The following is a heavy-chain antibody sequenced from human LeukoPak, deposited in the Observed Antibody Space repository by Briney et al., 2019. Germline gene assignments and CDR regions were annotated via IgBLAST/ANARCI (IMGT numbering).Heavy chain of an antibody. CDR2: IFPSGGEI. V-gene: IGHV3-23*01. D-gene: IGHD3-22*01. J-gene: IGHJ4*02. Sequence: GGSLRLSCAASGFTFSTFAMIWVRQPPGKGLEWVSSIFPSGGEIHYADSVRGRFTISRDNSKSTLSLQMNSLRAEDTAVYYCARDSITMTVVVGDLDYWGQGTLVTVSS. CDR1: GFTFSTFA. CDR3: ARDSITMTVVVGDLDY.